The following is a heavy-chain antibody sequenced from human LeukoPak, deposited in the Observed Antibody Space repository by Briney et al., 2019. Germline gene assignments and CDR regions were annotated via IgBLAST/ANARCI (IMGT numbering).Heavy chain of an antibody. Sequence: GGSLRLSCAASGFTFSSYWMSWVRQAPGKGLEWVANIKQDGSEKYYVDSVKGRFTISRDNAKNSLYLQMNSLRAEDTAVYYCARIRMVTAATYYFDYWGQGTLVTVSS. V-gene: IGHV3-7*01. D-gene: IGHD2-21*02. CDR2: IKQDGSEK. CDR3: ARIRMVTAATYYFDY. CDR1: GFTFSSYW. J-gene: IGHJ4*02.